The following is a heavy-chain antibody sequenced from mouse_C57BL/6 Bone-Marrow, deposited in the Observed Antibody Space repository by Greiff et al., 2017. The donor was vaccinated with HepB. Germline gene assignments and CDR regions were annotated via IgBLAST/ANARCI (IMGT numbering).Heavy chain of an antibody. J-gene: IGHJ4*01. CDR3: ARQRAGTRGYAMDY. V-gene: IGHV5-15*01. D-gene: IGHD3-3*01. CDR2: ISNLAYSI. Sequence: EVQLVESGGGLVQPGGSLKLSCAASGFTFSDYGMAWVRQAPRKGPEWVAFISNLAYSIYYADTVTGRFTISRENAKNTLYLEMSSLRSEDTAMYYCARQRAGTRGYAMDYWGQGTSVTVSS. CDR1: GFTFSDYG.